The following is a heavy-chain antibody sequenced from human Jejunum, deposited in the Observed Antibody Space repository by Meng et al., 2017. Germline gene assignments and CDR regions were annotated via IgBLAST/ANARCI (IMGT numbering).Heavy chain of an antibody. CDR2: IFHSGRT. J-gene: IGHJ4*02. CDR3: ARFDISTAGRGDY. Sequence: VQMQEAGQVLWRPRGTLSPPAACLGGPITSSNWWSSVRQPPGRGLELIGEIFHSGRTTYNPPLKSRVTISVDKSKNQFSRKVTSVTAADTATYYCARFDISTAGRGDYWGQGILVTVSS. V-gene: IGHV4-4*03. D-gene: IGHD6-13*01. CDR1: GGPITSSNW.